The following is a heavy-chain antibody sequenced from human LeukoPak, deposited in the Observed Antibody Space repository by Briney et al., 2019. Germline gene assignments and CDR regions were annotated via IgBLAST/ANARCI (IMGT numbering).Heavy chain of an antibody. J-gene: IGHJ4*02. Sequence: GGSLRLSCAASGFTFSSYTMKWVRQAPGKGLEWVSYISSSSSTIHYADSVKGRFTISRDNAKKSLYLQMNSLRDEDTAVYYCARFLDYWGQGTLVTVSS. CDR1: GFTFSSYT. CDR2: ISSSSSTI. V-gene: IGHV3-48*02. CDR3: ARFLDY.